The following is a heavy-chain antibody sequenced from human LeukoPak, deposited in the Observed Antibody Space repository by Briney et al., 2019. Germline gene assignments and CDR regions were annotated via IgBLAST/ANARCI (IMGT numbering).Heavy chain of an antibody. V-gene: IGHV3-48*03. CDR3: ARETPAADYGDY. Sequence: GGSLRLSCAASGFTFSTYGMNWVRQAPGKGLEWVSYISSSGSSIYYADSVKGRFTISRDNAKNSLYLQMNSLRAEDTAVYYCARETPAADYGDYWGQGTLVTVSS. J-gene: IGHJ4*02. CDR1: GFTFSTYG. CDR2: ISSSGSSI.